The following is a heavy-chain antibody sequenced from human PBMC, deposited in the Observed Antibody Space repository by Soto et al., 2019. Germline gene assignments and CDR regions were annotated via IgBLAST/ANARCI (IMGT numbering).Heavy chain of an antibody. D-gene: IGHD2-2*01. CDR1: GFIFSSYA. V-gene: IGHV3-23*01. Sequence: ELQLLESGGGLVQPGGSLRLSCAASGFIFSSYAMSWVRQAPGKGLEWVSAISGSGGSTYDADSVKGRFTISRDNSKNTRYLQMNSLRAEDTAVYYCATEKSSTSCCNWFDPWGEGTLVTVAS. CDR2: ISGSGGST. J-gene: IGHJ5*02. CDR3: ATEKSSTSCCNWFDP.